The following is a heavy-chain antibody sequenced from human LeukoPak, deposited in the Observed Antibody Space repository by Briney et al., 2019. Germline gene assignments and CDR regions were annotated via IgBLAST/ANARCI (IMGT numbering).Heavy chain of an antibody. CDR2: FDPEDGET. V-gene: IGHV1-24*01. J-gene: IGHJ3*02. Sequence: ASVKVSCEVSGYTLTELSMHWVRQAPGKGLEWMGGFDPEDGETIYAQKFQGRVTMTEDTSTDTAYMELSSLRSEDTAVYYCATLAAAGTLDAFDIWGQGTMVTVSS. D-gene: IGHD6-13*01. CDR3: ATLAAAGTLDAFDI. CDR1: GYTLTELS.